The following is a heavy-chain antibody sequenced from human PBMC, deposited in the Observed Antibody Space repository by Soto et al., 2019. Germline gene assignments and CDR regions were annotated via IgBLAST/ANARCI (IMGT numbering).Heavy chain of an antibody. CDR2: IYYSGRT. CDR1: GGYISISSYC. D-gene: IGHD3-3*01. J-gene: IGHJ4*02. V-gene: IGHV4-39*01. CDR3: ARHDSYYDFWSGYYNGPLDY. Sequence: SETLCITCTFSGGYISISSYCWGGIRQPPGTGREWIGSIYYSGRTYYNPSLKSRVTISVDTSKNQFSLKLSSVTAADTAVYYCARHDSYYDFWSGYYNGPLDYWGQGTLVTVSS.